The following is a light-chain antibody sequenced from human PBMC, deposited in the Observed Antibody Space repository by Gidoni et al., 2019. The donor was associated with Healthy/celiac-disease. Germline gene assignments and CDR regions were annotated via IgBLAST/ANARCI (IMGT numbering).Light chain of an antibody. CDR1: QDISNY. V-gene: IGKV1-33*01. CDR3: QQYDNLPSLT. Sequence: DPVSITCHASQDISNYLNWYQQNPGKAPQLLIYDASYLETGVPSTFSGSGSWTVFTFTISSLQPEDIATYYCQQYDNLPSLTFGPGTKVDIK. J-gene: IGKJ3*01. CDR2: DAS.